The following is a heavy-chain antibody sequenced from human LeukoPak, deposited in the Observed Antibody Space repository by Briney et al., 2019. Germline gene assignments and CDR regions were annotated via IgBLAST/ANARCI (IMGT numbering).Heavy chain of an antibody. Sequence: PGGSLRLSCAASGFTFDDYAMHWVRQAPGKGLEWVSGISWNSGSIGYADSVKGRFTISRDNAKNSLYLQMNSLRAEDTAVYYCARDVENYYYYGMDVWGQGTTVTVSS. V-gene: IGHV3-9*01. J-gene: IGHJ6*02. CDR2: ISWNSGSI. CDR1: GFTFDDYA. CDR3: ARDVENYYYYGMDV.